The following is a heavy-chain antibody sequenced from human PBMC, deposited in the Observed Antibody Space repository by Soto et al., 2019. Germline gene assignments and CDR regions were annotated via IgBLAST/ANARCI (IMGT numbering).Heavy chain of an antibody. CDR2: IYHSGTT. V-gene: IGHV4-4*02. CDR3: AKDGSGHPYYSDN. J-gene: IGHJ4*02. D-gene: IGHD2-15*01. CDR1: GASISSNNW. Sequence: QVQLQESGPGLVKPSGTLSLTCVVSGASISSNNWWSWVRQPPGKGLEWIGEIYHSGTTSYNPSLKGRVPMSVDKSKNQFSLKVTSVTAADTAVYFCAKDGSGHPYYSDNWGQGTLVTGSS.